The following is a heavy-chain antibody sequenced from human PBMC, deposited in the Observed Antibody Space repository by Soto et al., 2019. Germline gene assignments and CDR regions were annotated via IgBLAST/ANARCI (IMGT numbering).Heavy chain of an antibody. D-gene: IGHD3-10*01. CDR3: GRSMVRGRYYYYGMDV. CDR1: GGSISSYY. J-gene: IGHJ6*02. V-gene: IGHV4-59*01. Sequence: SETLSLTCTVSGGSISSYYWSWIRQPPGKGLEWIGYIYYSGSTNYNPSLKSRVTISVDTSKNQFSLKLSSVTAADTAVYYCGRSMVRGRYYYYGMDVWGQGTTVTVSS. CDR2: IYYSGST.